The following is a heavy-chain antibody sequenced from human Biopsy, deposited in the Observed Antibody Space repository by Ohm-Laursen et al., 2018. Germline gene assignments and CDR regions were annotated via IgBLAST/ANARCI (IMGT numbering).Heavy chain of an antibody. J-gene: IGHJ2*01. CDR1: GFTHGHHP. D-gene: IGHD6-25*01. CDR2: ICHDGTNE. CDR3: VRGLSSGWYGYFDV. V-gene: IGHV3-33*04. Sequence: RALRLSCAASGFTHGHHPMHWVRAAPAKGLAWVSLICHDGTNEDYADSVKGRFTISRDNSKNTLYLQINTLTLEDTAFYYCVRGLSSGWYGYFDVWGRGTLVTVSS.